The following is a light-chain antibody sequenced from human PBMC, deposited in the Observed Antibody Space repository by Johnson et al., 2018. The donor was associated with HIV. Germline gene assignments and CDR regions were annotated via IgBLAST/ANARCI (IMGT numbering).Light chain of an antibody. J-gene: IGLJ1*01. CDR2: DRN. V-gene: IGLV1-51*01. CDR1: SSDMGNYA. CDR3: GTWDSSLSVYV. Sequence: QSVLTQPPSVSAAPGQKVTISCSGSSSDMGNYAVSWYQHLPGIAPKLLVYDRNKRPSGIPDRFSGSKSGTSATLGITGLQTGDEADYYCGTWDSSLSVYVFGTGTKVTVL.